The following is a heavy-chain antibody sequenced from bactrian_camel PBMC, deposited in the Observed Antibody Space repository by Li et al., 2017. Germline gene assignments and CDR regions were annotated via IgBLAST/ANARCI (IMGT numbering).Heavy chain of an antibody. Sequence: DVQLVESGGGSVQAGGSLRLSCAPSGDDYNTNYMVVAWFRQAPGKEREGVASIEKDGSTEYHGSVKGRFTISRDMSKNTIDLQMSSLKPEDTAMYYCAAGSGVILPLDSKEYGLWGQGTQVTVS. D-gene: IGHD2*01. CDR3: AAGSGVILPLDSKEYGL. CDR2: IEKDGST. J-gene: IGHJ4*01. CDR1: GDDYNTNY. V-gene: IGHV3S10*01.